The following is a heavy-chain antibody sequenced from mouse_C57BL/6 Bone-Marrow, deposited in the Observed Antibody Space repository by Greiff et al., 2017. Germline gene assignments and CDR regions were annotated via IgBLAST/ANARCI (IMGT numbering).Heavy chain of an antibody. V-gene: IGHV1-55*01. D-gene: IGHD2-14*01. J-gene: IGHJ2*01. Sequence: VQLQQPGAELVKPGASVKMSCKASGYTFTSYWITWVKQRPGQGLEWIGDIYPGSGSTNYNEKFKGKATLTVDTSSSAAYMQLSSLTSEYSAVYYVARWGEYEGDFDYWGQGSTLTVSS. CDR1: GYTFTSYW. CDR3: ARWGEYEGDFDY. CDR2: IYPGSGST.